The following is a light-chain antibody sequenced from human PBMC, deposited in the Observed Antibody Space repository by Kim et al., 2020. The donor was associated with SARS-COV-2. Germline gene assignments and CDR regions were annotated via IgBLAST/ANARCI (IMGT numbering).Light chain of an antibody. Sequence: EVELTQSPATLSVSPGERVSISCRASQDVSTQLIWYQQKRGQAPRLLIFGASTRATGIPARFSGSGSGTAFTLTISSRQSEDFAVYYCQQHNKWPYTFGQGTKLEIK. V-gene: IGKV3-15*01. CDR2: GAS. CDR1: QDVSTQ. CDR3: QQHNKWPYT. J-gene: IGKJ2*01.